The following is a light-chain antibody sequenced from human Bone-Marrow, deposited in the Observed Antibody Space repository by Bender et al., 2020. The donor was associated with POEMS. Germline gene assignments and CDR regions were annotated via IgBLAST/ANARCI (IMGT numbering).Light chain of an antibody. CDR1: SSDVGNYNT. V-gene: IGLV2-23*01. Sequence: QSALTQPRSVSGSPGQSVTISCTGTSSDVGNYNTVSWYQQYPGKAPKVIIYEGSKRPSGVSNRFSGSKSGNTASLTISGLQAEDEADYYCSSYAGSGTYVFGTGTKVTVL. CDR2: EGS. CDR3: SSYAGSGTYV. J-gene: IGLJ1*01.